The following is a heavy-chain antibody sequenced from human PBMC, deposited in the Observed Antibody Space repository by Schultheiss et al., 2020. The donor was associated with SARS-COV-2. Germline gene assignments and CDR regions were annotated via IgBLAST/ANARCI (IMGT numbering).Heavy chain of an antibody. D-gene: IGHD2-2*01. CDR1: GFTFSSYG. CDR3: TRPSVVPAAMGY. V-gene: IGHV3-15*01. CDR2: IKSKTDGGTT. J-gene: IGHJ4*02. Sequence: GGSLRLSCAASGFTFSSYGMHWVRQAPGKGLEWVGRIKSKTDGGTTDYAAPVKGRFTISRDDSKNTLYLQMNSLKTEDTAVYYCTRPSVVPAAMGYWGQGTLVTVSS.